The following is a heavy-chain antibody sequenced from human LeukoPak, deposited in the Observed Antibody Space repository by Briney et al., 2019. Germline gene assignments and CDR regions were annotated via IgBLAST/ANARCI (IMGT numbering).Heavy chain of an antibody. CDR1: GYTFTSYD. Sequence: GASVKVSCKASGYTFTSYDINWVRQATGQGLEWMGWMNPNSGNTGYAQKFQGRVTITRNTSISTAYMELRSLSSDDTAVYYCARLTSGWTSADYWGQGTLVTVSS. J-gene: IGHJ4*02. CDR3: ARLTSGWTSADY. V-gene: IGHV1-8*03. D-gene: IGHD6-19*01. CDR2: MNPNSGNT.